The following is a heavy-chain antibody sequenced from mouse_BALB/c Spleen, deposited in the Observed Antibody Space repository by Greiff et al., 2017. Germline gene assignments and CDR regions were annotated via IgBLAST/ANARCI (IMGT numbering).Heavy chain of an antibody. CDR1: GFTFSSYG. Sequence: EVKLVESGGGLVQPGGSLKLSCAASGFTFSSYGMSWVRQTPDKRLELVATINSNGGSTYYPDSVKGRFTISRDNAKNTLYLQMSSLKSEDTAMYYCARNYYGYYAMDYWGQGTSVTVSS. CDR3: ARNYYGYYAMDY. J-gene: IGHJ4*01. CDR2: INSNGGST. V-gene: IGHV5-6-3*01. D-gene: IGHD1-2*01.